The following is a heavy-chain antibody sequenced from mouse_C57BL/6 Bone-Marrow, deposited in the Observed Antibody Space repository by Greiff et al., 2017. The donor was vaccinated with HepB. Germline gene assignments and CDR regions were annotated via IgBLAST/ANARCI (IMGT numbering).Heavy chain of an antibody. D-gene: IGHD1-1*01. CDR2: ISSGSSTI. J-gene: IGHJ1*01. V-gene: IGHV5-17*02. CDR3: ARDGSSYRYFDV. CDR1: GFTFSSFG. Sequence: EVMLVESGGGLVQPGGSRKLSCAASGFTFSSFGMHWVRQAPEKGLEWVAYISSGSSTIYYADTVKGRFTISRDNPKHTLFLQMTSLRSEDTAMYYCARDGSSYRYFDVWGAGTTVTVSS.